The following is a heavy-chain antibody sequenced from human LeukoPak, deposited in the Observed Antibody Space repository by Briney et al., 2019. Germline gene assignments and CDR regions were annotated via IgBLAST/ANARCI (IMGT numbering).Heavy chain of an antibody. CDR2: IYYSGST. D-gene: IGHD3-16*01. CDR1: GGSISSYY. V-gene: IGHV4-59*01. J-gene: IGHJ6*03. CDR3: ARETSQKGAHYMDV. Sequence: SETLSLTCTVSGGSISSYYWSWIRQPPGKGLEWIGYIYYSGSTNYNLSLKSRVTISVDTSKNQFSLKLSSVTAADTAVYYCARETSQKGAHYMDVWGKGTTVTISS.